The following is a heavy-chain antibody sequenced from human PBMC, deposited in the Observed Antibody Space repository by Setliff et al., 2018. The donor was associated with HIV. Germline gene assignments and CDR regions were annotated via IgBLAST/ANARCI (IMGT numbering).Heavy chain of an antibody. V-gene: IGHV4-4*08. Sequence: SETLSLTCTVSGGSISSHYWSWIRQPPGKGLEWIGHIYTSGSTNYNPSLKSRVTMSVGTSKNQFTLKLSSVTAADTAVYYCARCYYNFWSGYPLDYMDVWGKGTTVTVSS. D-gene: IGHD3-3*01. CDR3: ARCYYNFWSGYPLDYMDV. J-gene: IGHJ6*03. CDR1: GGSISSHY. CDR2: IYTSGST.